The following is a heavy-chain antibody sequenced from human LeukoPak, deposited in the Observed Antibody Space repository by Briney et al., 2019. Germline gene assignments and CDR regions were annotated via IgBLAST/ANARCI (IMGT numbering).Heavy chain of an antibody. J-gene: IGHJ4*02. CDR3: AKDFGEDYSPFGYFDY. D-gene: IGHD4-11*01. Sequence: GGSLRLSCAASGFTFSTYWMTWVRQAPGKGLEGVAVIWYYGSNKYYADSGKGRFTISRDNSKNTLYLQMNSLRAEDTAVYYCAKDFGEDYSPFGYFDYWGQGTLVTVSS. V-gene: IGHV3-33*06. CDR1: GFTFSTYW. CDR2: IWYYGSNK.